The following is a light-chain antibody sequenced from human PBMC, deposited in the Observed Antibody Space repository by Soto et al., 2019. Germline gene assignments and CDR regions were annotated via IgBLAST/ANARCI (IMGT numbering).Light chain of an antibody. CDR2: GAS. V-gene: IGKV3-20*01. J-gene: IGKJ2*01. CDR1: QSVSSNY. Sequence: ENVLTQSPGTLYLSPGERATLSCRASQSVSSNYLAWYQHKPGQAPRLLIYGASSRATGIPDRFSGSGSGTDFTLTISRLEPEDFAVYYCQQYITSPYTFGQGTKL. CDR3: QQYITSPYT.